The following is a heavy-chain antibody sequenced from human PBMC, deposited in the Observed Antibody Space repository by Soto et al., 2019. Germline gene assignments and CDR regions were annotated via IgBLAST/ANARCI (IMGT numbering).Heavy chain of an antibody. CDR1: GGSIGTSAYY. J-gene: IGHJ5*02. CDR2: INHSGNT. CDR3: SRRAPEGFDP. Sequence: AWETLSLTCAVSGGSIGTSAYYWGWIRQAPGKGLEWIGSINHSGNTYLSPSLKDRVTMSVDTSKNSFSLKLRSATAADTGLYYCSRRAPEGFDPWGQGTLVTVSS. V-gene: IGHV4-39*01.